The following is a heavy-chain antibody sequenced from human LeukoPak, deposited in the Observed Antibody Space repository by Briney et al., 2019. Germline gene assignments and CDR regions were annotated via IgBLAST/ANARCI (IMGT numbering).Heavy chain of an antibody. J-gene: IGHJ4*02. CDR3: AREVAVAGELDY. CDR2: INWNGGST. D-gene: IGHD6-19*01. CDR1: GFTLSSYA. Sequence: SGGSLRLSCAASGFTLSSYAMSWVRQAPGKGLEWVSGINWNGGSTGYAGSVKGRFTISRDNAKNSLYLQMNSLRAEDTALYHCAREVAVAGELDYWGQGTLVTVSS. V-gene: IGHV3-20*01.